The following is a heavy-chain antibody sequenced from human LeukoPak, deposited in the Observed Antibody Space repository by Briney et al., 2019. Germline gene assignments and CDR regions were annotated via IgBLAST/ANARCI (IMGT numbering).Heavy chain of an antibody. CDR2: ISSSGNYI. CDR1: GFTFSDYY. V-gene: IGHV3-11*05. Sequence: GGSLRLSCVASGFTFSDYYMSWIRQAPGKGLEWVSYISSSGNYINYADSVKGRFTISRDNAKNSLYLQMNSLRAEDTAVYYCAKDRQQLANFDCWGQGALVTVSS. CDR3: AKDRQQLANFDC. D-gene: IGHD6-13*01. J-gene: IGHJ4*02.